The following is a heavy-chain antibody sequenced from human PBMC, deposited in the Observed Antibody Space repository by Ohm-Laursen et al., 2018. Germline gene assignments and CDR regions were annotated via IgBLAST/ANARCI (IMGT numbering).Heavy chain of an antibody. Sequence: SLRLSCAASGFTFRSYGMHWVRQAPGKGLEWVAVISYDGSNKYYADSVKGRFTVSRDNFKNTVYLQMNSVRAEDTAVYYCAKPTVGANSFLIDFWGQGTLVTVSS. CDR3: AKPTVGANSFLIDF. CDR1: GFTFRSYG. D-gene: IGHD1-26*01. V-gene: IGHV3-30*18. J-gene: IGHJ4*02. CDR2: ISYDGSNK.